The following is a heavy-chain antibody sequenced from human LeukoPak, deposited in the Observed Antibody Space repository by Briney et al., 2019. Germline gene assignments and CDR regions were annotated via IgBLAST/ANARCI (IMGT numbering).Heavy chain of an antibody. CDR3: ARRGGVVVVAASRPFDP. V-gene: IGHV4-34*01. D-gene: IGHD2-15*01. J-gene: IGHJ5*02. CDR1: GGSFSGYY. Sequence: SETLSLTCAVYGGSFSGYYWSWIRQPPGKGLEWIGEINHSGSTNYNPSLKSRVTISVDTSKNQFSLKLSSVTAADTAVYYCARRGGVVVVAASRPFDPWGQGTLVTVSS. CDR2: INHSGST.